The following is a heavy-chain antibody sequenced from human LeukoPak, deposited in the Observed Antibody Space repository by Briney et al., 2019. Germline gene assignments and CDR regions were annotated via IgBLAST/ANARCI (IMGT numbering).Heavy chain of an antibody. CDR1: GFTFGSYS. V-gene: IGHV3-48*01. D-gene: IGHD2-15*01. Sequence: PGGSLRLSCAASGFTFGSYSMAWVRQAPGKGLEWISYTDSSSGTIYYADSVKGRFTISRDNAKHSLYLQMNNLRAEDTAVYYCATRYSATYFDSWGQGTLVTVSS. J-gene: IGHJ4*02. CDR3: ATRYSATYFDS. CDR2: TDSSSGTI.